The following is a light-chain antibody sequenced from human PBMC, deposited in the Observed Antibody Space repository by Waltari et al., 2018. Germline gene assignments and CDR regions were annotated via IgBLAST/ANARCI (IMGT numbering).Light chain of an antibody. Sequence: EFVLTQSPGTLSLSPGERATLPCRASQSVSSPYLAWYQQKPGQAPSLVMPDATTRATGVPDRFRGSGSGTDFTLTINTLEPEDCAVYYCQVYGSSRLTFGGGTKVEIK. J-gene: IGKJ4*01. CDR2: DAT. V-gene: IGKV3-20*01. CDR1: QSVSSPY. CDR3: QVYGSSRLT.